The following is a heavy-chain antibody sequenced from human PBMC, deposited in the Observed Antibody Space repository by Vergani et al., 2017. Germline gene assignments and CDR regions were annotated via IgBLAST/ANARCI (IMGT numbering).Heavy chain of an antibody. J-gene: IGHJ5*02. CDR3: AGELRLLYNRFDP. CDR1: GFTFNQYG. Sequence: QVQLVESGGGVVQPGRSLRLSCAASGFTFNQYGMHWVRQAPGKGLEWVAVTWYDGNNKQYADSVKGRFTISRDKSKSTMYLQMNSLRDEDAGVYYCAGELRLLYNRFDPWGQGTLVTVSS. D-gene: IGHD1-14*01. CDR2: TWYDGNNK. V-gene: IGHV3-33*01.